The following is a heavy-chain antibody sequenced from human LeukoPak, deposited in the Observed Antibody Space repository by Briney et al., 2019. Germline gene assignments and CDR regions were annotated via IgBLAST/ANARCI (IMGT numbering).Heavy chain of an antibody. J-gene: IGHJ5*02. CDR3: ARELRYCTDTSRQTYWCDP. D-gene: IGHD2-8*02. V-gene: IGHV4-4*02. CDR1: GGSISSSNW. Sequence: SETLSLTCAVSGGSISSSNWWSWVRQPPGKGLEWIGEIYRGGSTNYNPSLKSRVTISVDKSKNQFSLKLTSVTAADTAIYYCARELRYCTDTSRQTYWCDPWGQGTLVTVSS. CDR2: IYRGGST.